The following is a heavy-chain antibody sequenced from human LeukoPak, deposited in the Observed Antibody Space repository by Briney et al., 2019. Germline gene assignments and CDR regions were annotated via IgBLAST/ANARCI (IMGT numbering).Heavy chain of an antibody. CDR3: ARGGSGYDTNWFDP. Sequence: GGSLRLSCAASGFTVSSNYMSWVRQAPGEGLEWVSVIYSGGSTYYADSVKGRFTISRDNSKNTLYLQMNSLRAEDTAVYYCARGGSGYDTNWFDPWGQGTLVTVSS. J-gene: IGHJ5*02. V-gene: IGHV3-53*01. CDR2: IYSGGST. CDR1: GFTVSSNY. D-gene: IGHD5-12*01.